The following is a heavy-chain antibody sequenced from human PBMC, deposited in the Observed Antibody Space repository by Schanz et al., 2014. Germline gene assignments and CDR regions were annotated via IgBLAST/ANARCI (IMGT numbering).Heavy chain of an antibody. CDR3: ARIGGSVFDY. Sequence: VQLAESGGGLVQPGGSLRLSCTASEFPFSDYFMAWIRQPPGRGLEWVSYIGNGGVTIYYADSVKGRFTISRDNSKNSLYLQMNSLRAEDTAVYYCARIGGSVFDYWAQGTLVTVSS. V-gene: IGHV3-11*01. CDR1: EFPFSDYF. D-gene: IGHD3-10*01. J-gene: IGHJ4*02. CDR2: IGNGGVTI.